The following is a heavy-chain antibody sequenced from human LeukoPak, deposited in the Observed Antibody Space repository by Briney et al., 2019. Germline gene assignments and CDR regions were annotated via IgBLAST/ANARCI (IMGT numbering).Heavy chain of an antibody. V-gene: IGHV3-7*01. Sequence: GGSLRLSCAASGFTFSSYWMSWVRQAPGKGLEWVANIKQDGSEKYYVDSVKGRFTISRDNAKNSLYLQMNSLRAEDTAVFYCERDAGGYGFFGDYWGQGTLVTVSS. CDR3: ERDAGGYGFFGDY. D-gene: IGHD5-18*01. CDR2: IKQDGSEK. CDR1: GFTFSSYW. J-gene: IGHJ4*02.